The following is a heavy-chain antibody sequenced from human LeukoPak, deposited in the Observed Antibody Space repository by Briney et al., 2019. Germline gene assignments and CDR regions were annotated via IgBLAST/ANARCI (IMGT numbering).Heavy chain of an antibody. V-gene: IGHV3-23*01. CDR3: VQEGPRGLAFDI. CDR1: GVTFSSYV. J-gene: IGHJ3*02. Sequence: GGSLRLSREASGVTFSSYVMSWVRQAPGKGPEWVSGISGSGGGTYYADSVKGRFAISRDNSKNTLYLQMNSLRAEDTAVYYCVQEGPRGLAFDIWGQGTKVTVSS. CDR2: ISGSGGGT.